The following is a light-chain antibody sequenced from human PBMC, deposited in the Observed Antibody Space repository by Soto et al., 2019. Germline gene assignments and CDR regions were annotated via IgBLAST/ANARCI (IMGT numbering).Light chain of an antibody. Sequence: QSALTQPASVSGSPGQSITISCTGTSSDVGGYNYVSWYQQHPGKAPKLMIYEVSNRPLGVSNRFSGSKSGNTASLTISGLQAEDEADYYCSSYTSSSTLVFGTGTKLTVL. V-gene: IGLV2-14*01. J-gene: IGLJ1*01. CDR1: SSDVGGYNY. CDR3: SSYTSSSTLV. CDR2: EVS.